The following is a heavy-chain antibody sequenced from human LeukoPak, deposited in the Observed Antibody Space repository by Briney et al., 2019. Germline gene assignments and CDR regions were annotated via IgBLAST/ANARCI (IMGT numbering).Heavy chain of an antibody. CDR1: GYSISSGYY. V-gene: IGHV4-38-2*02. Sequence: SETLSLTCAVSGYSISSGYYWGWIRQPPGKGLEWIGSIYHSGSTYYNPSLKSRVTISVDTSKNQFSLKLSSVTAADTAVYYCEREEGGEGGRYYGSGSYLFDYWGQGTLVTVSS. CDR3: EREEGGEGGRYYGSGSYLFDY. D-gene: IGHD3-10*01. J-gene: IGHJ4*02. CDR2: IYHSGST.